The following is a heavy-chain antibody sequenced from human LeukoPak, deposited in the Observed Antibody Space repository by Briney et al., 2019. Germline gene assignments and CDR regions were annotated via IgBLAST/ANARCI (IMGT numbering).Heavy chain of an antibody. CDR2: IYYSGST. Sequence: PSETLSLTCTVSGGSISSYYWSWIRQPPGKGPEWIGYIYYSGSTNYNPSLKSRVTISVDTSKNQFSLKLSSVTAADTAVYYCARLGNIAAAGANWFDPWGQGTLVTVSS. D-gene: IGHD6-13*01. CDR1: GGSISSYY. V-gene: IGHV4-59*08. J-gene: IGHJ5*02. CDR3: ARLGNIAAAGANWFDP.